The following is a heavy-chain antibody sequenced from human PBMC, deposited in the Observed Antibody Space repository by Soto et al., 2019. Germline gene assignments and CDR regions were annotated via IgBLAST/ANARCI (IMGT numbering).Heavy chain of an antibody. CDR2: ISGSGGST. D-gene: IGHD5-18*01. CDR1: GFTFSSYA. J-gene: IGHJ4*02. Sequence: GGSLRLSCAASGFTFSSYAMSWVRQAPGKGLEWVSAISGSGGSTYYADSVKGRFTISRDNSKNTLYLQMNSLRAEDTAVYYCAKKGDLQLWSMSYFDYWGQGTLVTVSS. V-gene: IGHV3-23*01. CDR3: AKKGDLQLWSMSYFDY.